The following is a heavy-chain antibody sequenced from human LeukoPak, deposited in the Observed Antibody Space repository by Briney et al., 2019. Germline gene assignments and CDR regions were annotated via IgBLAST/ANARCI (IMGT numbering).Heavy chain of an antibody. V-gene: IGHV4-59*01. J-gene: IGHJ4*02. CDR3: ARSGGYSYGFDH. CDR2: IYYSGST. Sequence: PSETLSLTCAVYGGSFSGYYWSWIRQPPGKGLEWIGYIYYSGSTNYNPSLKSRVTISVDTSKNQFSLKLSSVTAADTAVYYCARSGGYSYGFDHWGQGTLVTVSS. D-gene: IGHD5-18*01. CDR1: GGSFSGYY.